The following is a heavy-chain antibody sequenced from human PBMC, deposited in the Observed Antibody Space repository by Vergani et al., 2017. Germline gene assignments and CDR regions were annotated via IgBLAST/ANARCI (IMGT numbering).Heavy chain of an antibody. CDR1: GYTFTTYG. CDR3: ASDLLGYCGGDCYPCY. CDR2: INTNTGNP. V-gene: IGHV7-4-1*02. Sequence: QVQLLQSGSELKTPGASVKVSCKASGYTFTTYGLSWVRQAPGQGLEWMGWINTNTGNPTYAQGFTGRFVFSLDSSVSTAYLQISSLKSEDAAVYFCASDLLGYCGGDCYPCYWGQGTLVTVSS. J-gene: IGHJ4*02. D-gene: IGHD2-21*02.